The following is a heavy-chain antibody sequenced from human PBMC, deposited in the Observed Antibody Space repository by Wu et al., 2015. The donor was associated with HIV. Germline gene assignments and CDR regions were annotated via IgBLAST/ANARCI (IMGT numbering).Heavy chain of an antibody. CDR3: AHSENDWLLVDY. Sequence: QVRLVQSGAEVTKPGASVKVSCKASRSTFTGYHLHWVRQAPGQGLEWMGWINPNSGGTKYAQKFQGRVTMTRDTSISTAYLELSRLKSDDTAMYYCAHSENDWLLVDYWGQGTLVTVSS. D-gene: IGHD3-9*01. J-gene: IGHJ4*02. CDR1: RSTFTGYH. CDR2: INPNSGGT. V-gene: IGHV1-2*02.